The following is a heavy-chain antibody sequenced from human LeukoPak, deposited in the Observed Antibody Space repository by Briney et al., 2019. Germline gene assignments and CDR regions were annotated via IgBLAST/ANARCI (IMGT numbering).Heavy chain of an antibody. D-gene: IGHD3-3*01. Sequence: GGSLRLSCAASGFTFSSYEMNGVRQAPGKGLEWVSYISSSGSTIYYVDSVKGRFTISRDNAKNSLYLQMNSLRAEDTAVYYCAKDFARTEWAFDIWGQGTMVTVSS. CDR1: GFTFSSYE. V-gene: IGHV3-48*03. J-gene: IGHJ3*02. CDR2: ISSSGSTI. CDR3: AKDFARTEWAFDI.